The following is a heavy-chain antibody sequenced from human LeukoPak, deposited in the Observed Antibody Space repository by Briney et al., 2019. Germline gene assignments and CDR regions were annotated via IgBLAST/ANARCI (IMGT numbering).Heavy chain of an antibody. CDR3: ARGAPSGFDY. J-gene: IGHJ4*02. D-gene: IGHD1-26*01. V-gene: IGHV3-21*01. CDR2: ISSSSSYI. Sequence: PGGSLRLSCAASGITFNSYTMNWVRQAPGKGLEWVSSISSSSSYIYYAASVKGRFTISRDNAKNSLYLQMNSLRTGDTAIYSCARGAPSGFDYWGQGTLVTVSS. CDR1: GITFNSYT.